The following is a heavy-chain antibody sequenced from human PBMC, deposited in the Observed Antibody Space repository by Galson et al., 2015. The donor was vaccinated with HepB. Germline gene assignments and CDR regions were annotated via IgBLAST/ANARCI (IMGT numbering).Heavy chain of an antibody. Sequence: SVKVSCKASGYTFTSYDINWVRQATGQGLEWMGWMNPNSGNTGYAQKFQGRVTMTRNTSISTAYMELSSLRAEDTAVYYCAKDRPPYSSSWTYFDYWGQGTLVTVSS. J-gene: IGHJ4*02. V-gene: IGHV1-8*01. CDR3: AKDRPPYSSSWTYFDY. D-gene: IGHD6-13*01. CDR1: GYTFTSYD. CDR2: MNPNSGNT.